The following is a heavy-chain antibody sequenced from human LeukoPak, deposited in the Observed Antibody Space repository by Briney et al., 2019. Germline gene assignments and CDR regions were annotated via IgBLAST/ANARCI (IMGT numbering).Heavy chain of an antibody. CDR1: GFSFSSYA. D-gene: IGHD6-13*01. CDR2: ISNDGSKK. J-gene: IGHJ6*02. V-gene: IGHV3-30-3*01. CDR3: ARDSSTTNYYYGMDV. Sequence: PGGSLRLSCAASGFSFSSYAMSWVRQAPGKGLERVTVISNDGSKKNYADSVKGRFTISRDNTKNTLYLQMNSLRPEDTAVYYCARDSSTTNYYYGMDVWGQGTTVTVSS.